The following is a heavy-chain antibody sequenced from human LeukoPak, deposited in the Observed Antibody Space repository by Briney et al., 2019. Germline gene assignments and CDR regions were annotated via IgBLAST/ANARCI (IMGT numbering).Heavy chain of an antibody. V-gene: IGHV3-9*01. Sequence: GRSLRLSCAASGFTFDDYAMPWVRQAPGKGLEWVSGISWNSGSIGYADSVKGRFTISRDNAKNSLYLQMNSLRAEDTALYYCAKDPEGYCSGGSCYSYAFDIWGQGTMVTVSS. CDR1: GFTFDDYA. J-gene: IGHJ3*02. D-gene: IGHD2-15*01. CDR3: AKDPEGYCSGGSCYSYAFDI. CDR2: ISWNSGSI.